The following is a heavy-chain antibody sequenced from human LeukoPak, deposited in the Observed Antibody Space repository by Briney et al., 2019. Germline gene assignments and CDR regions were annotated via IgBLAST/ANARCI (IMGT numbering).Heavy chain of an antibody. V-gene: IGHV3-30*18. Sequence: GGSLRLSCAASGFTFSTYGMHWVRQAPGKGLEWVAVISYDGSNKYYADSVKGRFTISRDNSKNTLYLQMNSLRAEDTAVYYCAKDLLRGGDHFCYGMDVWGQGTTVTVSS. CDR2: ISYDGSNK. CDR1: GFTFSTYG. J-gene: IGHJ6*02. CDR3: AKDLLRGGDHFCYGMDV. D-gene: IGHD2-21*01.